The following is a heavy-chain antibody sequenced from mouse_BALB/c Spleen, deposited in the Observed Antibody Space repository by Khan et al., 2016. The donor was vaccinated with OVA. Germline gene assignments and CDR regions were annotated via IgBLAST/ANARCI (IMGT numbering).Heavy chain of an antibody. V-gene: IGHV3-2*02. Sequence: VQLKESGPGLVKPSQSLSLTCNASGYSINSNYAWSWIRQFPGNKLEWMGYISYSGYTNYNPSLKSRISVTRDTSENQFFLQLNSVTTEDTATYCCARRNYYGYALGYWGHGTTVTVSS. D-gene: IGHD1-1*01. J-gene: IGHJ4*01. CDR3: ARRNYYGYALGY. CDR1: GYSINSNYA. CDR2: ISYSGYT.